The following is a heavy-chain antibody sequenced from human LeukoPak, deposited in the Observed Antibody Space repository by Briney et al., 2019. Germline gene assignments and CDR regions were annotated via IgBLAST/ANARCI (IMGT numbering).Heavy chain of an antibody. CDR1: GFTFNTYG. CDR2: ISSSGTTT. Sequence: PGGSLRLSCAASGFTFNTYGMSWVRQAPGKGLEWLSFISSSGTTTYHADSVKGRFTISRDNGKNLLYLHMNSLRAEDTAVYYCARHYSSSSGYIYFDYWGQGTLVTVSS. D-gene: IGHD3-22*01. J-gene: IGHJ4*02. CDR3: ARHYSSSSGYIYFDY. V-gene: IGHV3-48*04.